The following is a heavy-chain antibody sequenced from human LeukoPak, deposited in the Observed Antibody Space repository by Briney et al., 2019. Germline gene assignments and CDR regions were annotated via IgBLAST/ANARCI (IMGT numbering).Heavy chain of an antibody. V-gene: IGHV4-38-2*02. Sequence: SETLSLTCTVSGYSISSGYYWGWIRQPPGKGLEWIGSIYHSGSTYYNPSPKSRVTISVDTSKNQFSLKLTSVTAADTAVYYCARAGIGIEVAGTIHNWFDPWGQGTQVTVSS. D-gene: IGHD6-19*01. CDR3: ARAGIGIEVAGTIHNWFDP. CDR1: GYSISSGYY. CDR2: IYHSGST. J-gene: IGHJ5*02.